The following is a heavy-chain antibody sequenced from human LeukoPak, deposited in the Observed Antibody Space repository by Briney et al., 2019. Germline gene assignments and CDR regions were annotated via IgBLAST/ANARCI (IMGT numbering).Heavy chain of an antibody. CDR1: GFTFSSYA. CDR3: AKGTTNTWYETAY. CDR2: ISGSGGST. V-gene: IGHV3-23*01. J-gene: IGHJ4*02. Sequence: PGGSLRLSCAASGFTFSSYAMNWVRQAPGKGLEWVSAISGSGGSTYYADSVKGRFTISRDNFKNTLFLQMNSLRVEDTAVYYCAKGTTNTWYETAYWGQGTLVTVSS. D-gene: IGHD6-13*01.